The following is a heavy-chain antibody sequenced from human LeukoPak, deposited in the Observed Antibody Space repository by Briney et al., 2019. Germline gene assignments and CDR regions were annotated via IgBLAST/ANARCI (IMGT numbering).Heavy chain of an antibody. CDR1: GFTFSNAW. D-gene: IGHD3-22*01. J-gene: IGHJ3*02. CDR2: IKSKTDGGTT. CDR3: ARDRSNLYYDSSGDAFDI. Sequence: KTGGSLRLSCAASGFTFSNAWMSWVRQAPGKGLEWVGRIKSKTDGGTTEYATPVKGRFTISRDNAKNSLYLQMNSLRDEDTAVYYCARDRSNLYYDSSGDAFDIWGQGTMVTVSS. V-gene: IGHV3-15*01.